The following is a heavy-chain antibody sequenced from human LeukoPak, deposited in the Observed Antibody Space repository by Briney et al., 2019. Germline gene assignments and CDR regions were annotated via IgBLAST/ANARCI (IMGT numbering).Heavy chain of an antibody. V-gene: IGHV3-21*01. J-gene: IGHJ3*02. D-gene: IGHD3-10*01. CDR2: IRSSSTYI. CDR1: GFTFSSYS. Sequence: GGSLRLSCAASGFTFSSYSMNWVRQAPGKGLEWVSSIRSSSTYIYYADSLKGRFTISRDNAKNSLYLQMNSPRAEDTAVYYCARDFYDSGRFDAFDIWGQGTVVTVSS. CDR3: ARDFYDSGRFDAFDI.